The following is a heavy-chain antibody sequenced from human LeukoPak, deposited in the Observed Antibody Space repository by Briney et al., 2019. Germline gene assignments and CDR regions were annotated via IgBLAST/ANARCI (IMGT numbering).Heavy chain of an antibody. CDR3: ARGVSGDWGAFDI. J-gene: IGHJ3*02. CDR1: GFTFSSYA. V-gene: IGHV3-74*01. Sequence: GGSLRLSCAASGFTFSSYAMSGVRQAPGKGLVWVSRINSDGSSTSYADSVKGRFTISRDNATNTLYMQMNSLRAEDTAVYYCARGVSGDWGAFDIWGQGTMVTVSS. D-gene: IGHD7-27*01. CDR2: INSDGSST.